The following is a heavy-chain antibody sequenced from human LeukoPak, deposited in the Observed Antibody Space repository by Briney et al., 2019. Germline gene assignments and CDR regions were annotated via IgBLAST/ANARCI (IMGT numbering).Heavy chain of an antibody. CDR3: ARHDHWYGGN. Sequence: KPSDTLSLTCTVSGGSISSYYWSWIRQPPGKGLEWIGYIYYSGITNYNPSLKSRVTISVDTSKNQFSLKLISVTAADTAVYYCARHDHWYGGNWGQGTLVTVS. CDR2: IYYSGIT. J-gene: IGHJ4*02. D-gene: IGHD4-23*01. V-gene: IGHV4-59*08. CDR1: GGSISSYY.